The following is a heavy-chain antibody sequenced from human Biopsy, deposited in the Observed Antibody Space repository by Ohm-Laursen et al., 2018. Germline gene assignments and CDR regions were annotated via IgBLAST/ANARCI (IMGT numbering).Heavy chain of an antibody. CDR3: ARAYRMYFFDF. J-gene: IGHJ4*02. D-gene: IGHD3-16*02. V-gene: IGHV1-46*01. CDR2: INPSNART. Sequence: ASVKLSCKVSGYTFTNYFLHWVRQAPGQGLEWMGMINPSNARTNYAQKFQGRVTMTRDTSTSTVYMDLGSLRSEDTALYFCARAYRMYFFDFWGQGSLVTVSA. CDR1: GYTFTNYF.